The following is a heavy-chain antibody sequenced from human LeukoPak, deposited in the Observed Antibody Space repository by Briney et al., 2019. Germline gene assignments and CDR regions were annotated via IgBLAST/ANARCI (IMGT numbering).Heavy chain of an antibody. CDR1: GGTFSSYA. V-gene: IGHV1-69*05. D-gene: IGHD5-12*01. J-gene: IGHJ6*03. CDR2: IIPIFGTA. Sequence: ASVKVSCKASGGTFSSYAISWVRQAPGQGLEWMGGIIPIFGTANYAQKFQGRVTITTDESTSTAYMELSSLRSDDTAVYYCARDSYDVLDYYYMDVWGKGTTVTVSS. CDR3: ARDSYDVLDYYYMDV.